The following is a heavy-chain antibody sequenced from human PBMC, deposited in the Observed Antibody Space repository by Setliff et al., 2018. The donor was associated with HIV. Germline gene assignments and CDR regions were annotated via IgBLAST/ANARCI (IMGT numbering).Heavy chain of an antibody. Sequence: GGSLRLSCAASGFTFDDYAMHWVRQAPGKGLEWVSLISWDGGSTYYADSVKGRVTITRDTSASTAYMELNSLRSEDTALYYCARDGGPGSAWGDYSYYYTMDVWGKGTTVTVSS. V-gene: IGHV3-43*01. J-gene: IGHJ6*03. CDR2: ISWDGGST. D-gene: IGHD6-19*01. CDR3: ARDGGPGSAWGDYSYYYTMDV. CDR1: GFTFDDYA.